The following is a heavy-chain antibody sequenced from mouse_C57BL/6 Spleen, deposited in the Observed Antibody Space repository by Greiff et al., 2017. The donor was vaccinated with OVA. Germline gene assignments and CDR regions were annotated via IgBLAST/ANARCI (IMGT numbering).Heavy chain of an antibody. V-gene: IGHV2-5*01. CDR3: AKHGSSLWYCDV. Sequence: QVQLQQSGPGLVQPSQSLSITCTVSGFSLTSYGVHWVRQSPGKGLEWLGVIWRGGSTAYNAAFISRLSITKDNAKSQVFFKMNSLQADYTAIYCCAKHGSSLWYCDVWGTGTTVTVSS. CDR2: IWRGGST. CDR1: GFSLTSYG. D-gene: IGHD1-1*01. J-gene: IGHJ1*03.